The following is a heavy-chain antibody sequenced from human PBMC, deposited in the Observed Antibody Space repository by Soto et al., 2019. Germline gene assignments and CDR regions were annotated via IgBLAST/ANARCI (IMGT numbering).Heavy chain of an antibody. V-gene: IGHV4-31*03. CDR1: GCSISSGGYY. Sequence: TLSLTCTVSGCSISSGGYYWSWIRQHPGKGLEWVGYVLSNGNTYYNPSLRRRVSISIHTSTNQFSLEVISVTAADTAVYFCARDRGSYGMGVWGQGTTVTVSS. CDR2: VLSNGNT. J-gene: IGHJ6*02. CDR3: ARDRGSYGMGV.